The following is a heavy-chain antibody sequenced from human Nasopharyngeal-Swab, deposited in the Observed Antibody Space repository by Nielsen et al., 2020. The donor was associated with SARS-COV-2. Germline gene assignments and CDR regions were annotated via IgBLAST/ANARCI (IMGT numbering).Heavy chain of an antibody. Sequence: SETLSLTCTVSGGSISSSSYYWVWIRQPPGKGLEWIGSIYYSGSTYYNPSLKSRVTISVDTSKNQFSLKLSSVTAADTAVYYCVGSSWYGDYYYYYGMDVWGQGTTVTVSS. J-gene: IGHJ6*02. CDR3: VGSSWYGDYYYYYGMDV. CDR1: GGSISSSSYY. D-gene: IGHD6-13*01. CDR2: IYYSGST. V-gene: IGHV4-39*07.